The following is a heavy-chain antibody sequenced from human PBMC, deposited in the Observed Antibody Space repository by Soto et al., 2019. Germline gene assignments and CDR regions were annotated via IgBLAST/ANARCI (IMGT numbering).Heavy chain of an antibody. V-gene: IGHV3-15*04. J-gene: IGHJ5*02. Sequence: PGGSLRLSCAASGFTFSAAWMSWVRQAPGKGLEWLGRIESKADGGTTDYAAPVKDKFIISRDDSRNTLYLQMNSLQIEDTAIYYCATHKWKNGGNFLDPWGQGVLVTVYS. CDR2: IESKADGGTT. D-gene: IGHD1-20*01. CDR1: GFTFSAAW. CDR3: ATHKWKNGGNFLDP.